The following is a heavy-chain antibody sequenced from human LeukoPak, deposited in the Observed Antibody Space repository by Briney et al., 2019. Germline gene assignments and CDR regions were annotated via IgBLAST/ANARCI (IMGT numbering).Heavy chain of an antibody. CDR1: GRSISSYY. CDR2: IYYSGST. CDR3: ARIGLYGSGSDY. V-gene: IGHV4-59*01. D-gene: IGHD3-10*01. J-gene: IGHJ4*02. Sequence: SETLSLTCTVSGRSISSYYWSWIRQPPGKGLEWIGYIYYSGSTNYNPSLKSRVTISVDTSKNQFSLKLSSVTAADTAVYYCARIGLYGSGSDYWGQGTLVTVSS.